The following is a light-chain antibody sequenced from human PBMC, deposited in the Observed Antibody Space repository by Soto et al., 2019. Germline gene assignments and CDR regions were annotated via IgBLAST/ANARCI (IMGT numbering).Light chain of an antibody. CDR1: QTIFSW. CDR2: DAS. Sequence: DIQMTQSPSTLSASVGDRVTVTCRASQTIFSWLAWFQQKPGKAPKLLIYDASSLESGVPSRFSGSGSGTEFTLTITGLQADDFATYFCQQYNSYSRTFGQGTKVDIK. V-gene: IGKV1-5*01. CDR3: QQYNSYSRT. J-gene: IGKJ1*01.